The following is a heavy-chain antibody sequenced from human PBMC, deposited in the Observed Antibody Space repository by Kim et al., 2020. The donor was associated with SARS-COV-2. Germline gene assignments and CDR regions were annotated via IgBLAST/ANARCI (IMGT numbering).Heavy chain of an antibody. Sequence: SETLSLTCTVSGGSISSSSYYWGWIRQPPGKGLEWIGSIYYSGSTYYNPSLKSRVTISVDTSKNQFSLKLSSVTAADTAVYYCASHLTPRPYSSSWFVGTTNWFDPWGQGTLVTVSS. J-gene: IGHJ5*02. CDR1: GGSISSSSYY. CDR2: IYYSGST. V-gene: IGHV4-39*01. CDR3: ASHLTPRPYSSSWFVGTTNWFDP. D-gene: IGHD6-13*01.